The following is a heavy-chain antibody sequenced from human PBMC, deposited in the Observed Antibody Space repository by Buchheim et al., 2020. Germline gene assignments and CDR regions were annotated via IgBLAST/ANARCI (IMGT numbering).Heavy chain of an antibody. V-gene: IGHV3-30-3*01. CDR1: GFTFSSYA. CDR2: ISYDGSNK. J-gene: IGHJ2*01. CDR3: ARDLGRWEPNWYFDL. D-gene: IGHD1-26*01. Sequence: QVQLVESGGGVVQPGRSLRLSCAASGFTFSSYAMHWVRQAPGKGLEWVAVISYDGSNKYYADSVKGRFTISRDNSKNTLYLQMNSLRAEDTAVYYCARDLGRWEPNWYFDLWGRGTL.